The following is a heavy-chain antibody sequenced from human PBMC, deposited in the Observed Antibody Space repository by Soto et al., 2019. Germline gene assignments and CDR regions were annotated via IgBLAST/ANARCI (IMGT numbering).Heavy chain of an antibody. CDR1: GYTFISYG. V-gene: IGHV1-18*01. J-gene: IGHJ4*02. D-gene: IGHD6-19*01. CDR3: ARVYSSGWKGLGY. Sequence: QLVQSGAEVKKPGSSVKVSCKASGYTFISYGIGWVRQAPGQGLEWMGWITTHNDNTNYAQQFQGRVTFTTDTSTSTAYMELRDLTSDDTAVYYCARVYSSGWKGLGYRGQGTLVTVSS. CDR2: ITTHNDNT.